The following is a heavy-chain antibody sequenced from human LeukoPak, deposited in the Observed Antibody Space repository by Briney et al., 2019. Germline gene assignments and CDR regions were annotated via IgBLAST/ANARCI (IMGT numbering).Heavy chain of an antibody. D-gene: IGHD1-1*01. J-gene: IGHJ5*02. CDR2: INHSGST. CDR3: ARGVAPPGTGNWFDP. Sequence: PSEILSLTCAVYGGSFSGYYWSWIRQPPGKGLEWIGEINHSGSTNYNPSLKSRVTISVDTSKNQFSLKLSSVTAADTAVYYCARGVAPPGTGNWFDPWGQGTLVTVSS. CDR1: GGSFSGYY. V-gene: IGHV4-34*01.